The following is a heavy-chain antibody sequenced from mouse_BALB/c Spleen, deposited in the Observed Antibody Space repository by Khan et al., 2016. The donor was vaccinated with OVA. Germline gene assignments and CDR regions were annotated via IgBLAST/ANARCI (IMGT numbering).Heavy chain of an antibody. Sequence: VQLQESGPGLVAPSQSLSITCTVSGFSLTNYGVNWVRQPPGKGLEWLGVIWSDGSTNYHSALLSRLSISKDNSKSQFFLKLISRQTDDTATYYCVKFDGIFYVMDYWGQGTSVTVSS. CDR2: IWSDGST. CDR1: GFSLTNYG. D-gene: IGHD2-3*01. V-gene: IGHV2-3*01. CDR3: VKFDGIFYVMDY. J-gene: IGHJ4*01.